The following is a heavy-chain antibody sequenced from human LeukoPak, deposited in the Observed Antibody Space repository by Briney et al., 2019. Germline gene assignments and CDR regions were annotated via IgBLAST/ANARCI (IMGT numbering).Heavy chain of an antibody. CDR3: ARQAVVPAAIDY. CDR1: GGSISSSSYY. Sequence: SETLSLTCTVSGGSISSSSYYWGWIRQPPGKGLEWIGSIYYSGSTYYNPSLKSRVTISVDTSKNQFSLKLSSVTAADTAVYYCARQAVVPAAIDYWGQGTLVTVSS. V-gene: IGHV4-39*01. D-gene: IGHD2-2*01. J-gene: IGHJ4*02. CDR2: IYYSGST.